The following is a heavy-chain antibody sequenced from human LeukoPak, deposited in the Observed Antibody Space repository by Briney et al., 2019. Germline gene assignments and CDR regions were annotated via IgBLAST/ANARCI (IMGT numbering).Heavy chain of an antibody. CDR3: ARILDSAWGELGY. CDR1: GFTFSSYT. J-gene: IGHJ4*02. D-gene: IGHD6-19*01. Sequence: GGSLRLSCVASGFTFSSYTMNWVRQAPGKGLEWVAYTSGYSNYIYYADSVKGRFTISRDNSKKSLYLQMSSLRAEDTAVYYCARILDSAWGELGYWGQGTLVTVSS. V-gene: IGHV3-21*01. CDR2: TSGYSNYI.